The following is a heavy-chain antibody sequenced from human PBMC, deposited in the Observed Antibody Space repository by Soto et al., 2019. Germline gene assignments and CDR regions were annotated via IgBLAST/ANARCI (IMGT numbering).Heavy chain of an antibody. CDR1: GFTFSSYW. D-gene: IGHD4-4*01. J-gene: IGHJ6*02. Sequence: GGSLRLSCAASGFTFSSYWMSWVRQAPGKGLEWVANIKQDGSEKYYVDSVKGRFTISRDNTNNSLYLQMNSLRAEDTAVYYCARRVTTSQYYYYYYGMDFWGQGTTVTVSS. CDR2: IKQDGSEK. V-gene: IGHV3-7*03. CDR3: ARRVTTSQYYYYYYGMDF.